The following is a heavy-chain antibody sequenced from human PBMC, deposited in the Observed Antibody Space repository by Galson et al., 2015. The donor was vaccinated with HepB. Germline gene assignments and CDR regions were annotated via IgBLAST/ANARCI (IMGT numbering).Heavy chain of an antibody. CDR2: ISNDGRNI. J-gene: IGHJ5*01. Sequence: SLRLSCAASGFTFGLYTMHWVRQSPGKGLEWVAVISNDGRNIYYKDSVEGRFTISRDNSKNVLYLQMNGLRPEDTAVYYCAAGGTYYELGNFSPFDSWGHGTLITVSS. V-gene: IGHV3-30*14. D-gene: IGHD3-22*01. CDR1: GFTFGLYT. CDR3: AAGGTYYELGNFSPFDS.